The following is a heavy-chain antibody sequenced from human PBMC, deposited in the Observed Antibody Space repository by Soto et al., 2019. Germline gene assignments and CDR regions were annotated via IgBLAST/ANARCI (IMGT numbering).Heavy chain of an antibody. CDR1: GGSISSYY. CDR2: IYYSGST. J-gene: IGHJ4*02. V-gene: IGHV4-59*01. Sequence: QVQLQESGPGLVKPSETLSLTCTVSGGSISSYYWSWIRQPPGKGLEWIGYIYYSGSTNYNPSLKSRVTISVDTSKNQFSLKLSSVTAADTAVYYCARGVEGLSLIPTDYFDYWGQGTLVTVSS. CDR3: ARGVEGLSLIPTDYFDY. D-gene: IGHD3-16*02.